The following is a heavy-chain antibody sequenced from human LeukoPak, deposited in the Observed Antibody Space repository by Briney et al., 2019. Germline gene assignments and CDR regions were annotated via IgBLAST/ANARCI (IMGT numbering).Heavy chain of an antibody. V-gene: IGHV3-7*03. D-gene: IGHD3-9*01. CDR2: IRHDGSEE. CDR1: GFTFSRHW. Sequence: GGSLRLSCVASGFTFSRHWMSWVRQAPGKRLEWVANIRHDGSEEYYADSVKGRFTISRDNAKISLFLRMNSLRAEDSAVYYCARGLDWGGYFDYWGQGTLVAVSS. J-gene: IGHJ4*02. CDR3: ARGLDWGGYFDY.